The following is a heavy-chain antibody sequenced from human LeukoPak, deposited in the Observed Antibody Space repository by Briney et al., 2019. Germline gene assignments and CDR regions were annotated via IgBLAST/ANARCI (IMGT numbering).Heavy chain of an antibody. CDR2: ISSSSSTI. CDR3: ARERDCSSTSCYTHSYYYYMDV. V-gene: IGHV3-48*01. J-gene: IGHJ6*03. D-gene: IGHD2-2*02. CDR1: GFTFSSYS. Sequence: PPGGSLRLSCAASGFTFSSYSMKWVRQAPGKGLEWVSYISSSSSTIYYADSVKGRFTISRDNAKNSLYLQMNSLRAEDTAVYYCARERDCSSTSCYTHSYYYYMDVWGKGTTVTVSS.